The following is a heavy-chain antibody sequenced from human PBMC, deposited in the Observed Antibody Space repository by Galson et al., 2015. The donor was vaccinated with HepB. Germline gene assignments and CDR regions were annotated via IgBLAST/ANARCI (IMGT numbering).Heavy chain of an antibody. J-gene: IGHJ6*02. D-gene: IGHD2-21*01. V-gene: IGHV3-11*06. CDR2: ISSSSGYR. CDR3: ARIEAYGMDV. Sequence: SLRLSCAASAFTFSDYYMTWIRQAPGKGLEWVSYISSSSGYRNYADSVKGRFTISRDNARNSLYLQMNSLRPEDTAVYYCARIEAYGMDVWGQGATVTVPS. CDR1: AFTFSDYY.